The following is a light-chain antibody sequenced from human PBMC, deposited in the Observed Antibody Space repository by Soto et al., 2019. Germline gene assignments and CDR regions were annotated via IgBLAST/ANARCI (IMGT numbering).Light chain of an antibody. Sequence: EIVMTQSPATLSVSPGERATHSCRASQSVSSNLAWYQQKPGQAPRLLIYGASTRATGIPARFSGSGSGTEFTLTISSLQSEDFAVYYCQQYNNWPPRTFGQGTKVEIK. CDR1: QSVSSN. J-gene: IGKJ1*01. CDR2: GAS. V-gene: IGKV3-15*01. CDR3: QQYNNWPPRT.